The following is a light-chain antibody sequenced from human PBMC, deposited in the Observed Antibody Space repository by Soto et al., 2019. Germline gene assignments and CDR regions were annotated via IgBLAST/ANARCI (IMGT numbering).Light chain of an antibody. J-gene: IGKJ5*01. Sequence: DILMTQSPSSLSASIGDRVTISCRTSQTVSTYLNWYQQKPGKAPNLLIYAASSSQSGVPSRFSGGGSGTDFTLTISSLQPEDFATYYCQQSYNIPRTFGQGTRLEIK. CDR2: AAS. CDR1: QTVSTY. CDR3: QQSYNIPRT. V-gene: IGKV1-39*01.